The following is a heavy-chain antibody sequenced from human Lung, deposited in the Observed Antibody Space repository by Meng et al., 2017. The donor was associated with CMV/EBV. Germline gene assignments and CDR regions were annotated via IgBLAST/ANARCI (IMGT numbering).Heavy chain of an antibody. CDR1: GFSFRSYS. J-gene: IGHJ6*02. CDR3: ARDPHKGYIVVVPVV. CDR2: ISRDSAYI. D-gene: IGHD2-2*01. V-gene: IGHV3-21*01. Sequence: GGSLRLXCAASGFSFRSYSMNWVRLTPGKGLEWVAAISRDSAYIFYAGSVKGRFTISRDNAKNSLYLQMNSLRAEDTALYYCARDPHKGYIVVVPVVWGQGTTVTVSS.